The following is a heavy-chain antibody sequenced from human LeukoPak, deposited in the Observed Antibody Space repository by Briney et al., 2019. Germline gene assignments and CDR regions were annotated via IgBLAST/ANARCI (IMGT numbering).Heavy chain of an antibody. CDR2: VSGGGHNT. CDR3: AKDRSSWYYPFDS. J-gene: IGHJ4*02. D-gene: IGHD3-3*01. Sequence: GGSLRLSCVASGFTFSSYAMCWVRQAPGKGLEWVSVVSGGGHNTYYADSVKGRFTMSRDNSERTVYLQMNSLRAEDTAVYYCAKDRSSWYYPFDSWGQGTLVTVSS. CDR1: GFTFSSYA. V-gene: IGHV3-23*01.